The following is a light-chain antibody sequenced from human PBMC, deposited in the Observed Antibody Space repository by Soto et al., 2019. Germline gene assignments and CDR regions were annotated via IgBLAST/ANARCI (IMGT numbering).Light chain of an antibody. J-gene: IGKJ4*01. CDR1: QSVGGSY. V-gene: IGKV3-20*01. CDR3: QQYGSSSLS. Sequence: EIVLTQSPGTLSLSPGERATLSCWASQSVGGSYLARYQQKPGHAPRLLIYGASSRATCIPDRFSGSGSGTAFTVTISRLEAVDLAVYYCQQYGSSSLSFGGGTKVEIK. CDR2: GAS.